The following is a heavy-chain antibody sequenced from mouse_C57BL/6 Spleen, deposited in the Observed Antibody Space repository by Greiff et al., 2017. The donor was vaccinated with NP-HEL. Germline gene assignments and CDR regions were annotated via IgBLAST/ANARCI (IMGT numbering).Heavy chain of an antibody. J-gene: IGHJ3*01. CDR3: AREGEGLRPAWFAY. CDR2: INPNYGTT. Sequence: VQLQQSGPELVKPGASVKISCKASGYSFPDYNMNWVKPSNGKSLEWLGVINPNYGTTSYNQKFKGKTTLTVDQSSSTAYMQLNSLTSEDSAVYYCAREGEGLRPAWFAYWGQGTLVTVSA. D-gene: IGHD2-4*01. CDR1: GYSFPDYN. V-gene: IGHV1-39*01.